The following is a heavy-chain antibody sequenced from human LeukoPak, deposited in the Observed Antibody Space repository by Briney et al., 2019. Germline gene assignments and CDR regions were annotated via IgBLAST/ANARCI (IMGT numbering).Heavy chain of an antibody. CDR2: IRFDGTNT. D-gene: IGHD3-22*01. CDR1: GFTFSNYG. V-gene: IGHV3-30*02. J-gene: IGHJ6*03. CDR3: ARGYYYDSSGYSSYRSYYYMDV. Sequence: GGSLRLSCAASGFTFSNYGMHWVRQAPGKGLEWVAFIRFDGTNTFYADSVKGRFTISRDNSQNTVSLQMNSLKTEDTAVYYCARGYYYDSSGYSSYRSYYYMDVWGKGTTVTVSS.